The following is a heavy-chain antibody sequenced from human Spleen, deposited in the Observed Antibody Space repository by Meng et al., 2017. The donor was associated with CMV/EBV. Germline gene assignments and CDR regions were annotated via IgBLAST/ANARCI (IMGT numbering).Heavy chain of an antibody. D-gene: IGHD2-2*01. J-gene: IGHJ5*02. CDR3: ARDRCSSTRCYLGNGDWFDP. Sequence: YYWGWIRQPPGMGLEWIWSINYSGSTYYTYYNPSLKSRVTISVDTSKNQFSLKLSSVTAADTAVYYCARDRCSSTRCYLGNGDWFDPWGQGTLVTVSS. CDR1: YY. CDR2: INYSGST. V-gene: IGHV4-39*07.